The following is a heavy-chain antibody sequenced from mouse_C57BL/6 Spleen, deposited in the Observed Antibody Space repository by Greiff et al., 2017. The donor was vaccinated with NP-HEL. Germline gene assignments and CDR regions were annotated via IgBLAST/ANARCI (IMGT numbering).Heavy chain of an antibody. CDR1: GYSFTDYN. CDR3: ARRVMITRGRDWYFDV. CDR2: INPNYGTT. Sequence: EVKLQESGPELVKPGASVKISCKASGYSFTDYNMNWVKQSNGKSLEWIGVINPNYGTTSYNQKFKGKATLTVDQSSSTAYMQLNSLTSEDSAVYYCARRVMITRGRDWYFDVWGTGTTVTVSS. V-gene: IGHV1-39*01. D-gene: IGHD2-4*01. J-gene: IGHJ1*03.